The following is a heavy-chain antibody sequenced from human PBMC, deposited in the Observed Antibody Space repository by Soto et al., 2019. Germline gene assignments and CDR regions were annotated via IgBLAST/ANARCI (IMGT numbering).Heavy chain of an antibody. J-gene: IGHJ4*02. CDR3: AKLRIVGSAYSYESGFFDY. Sequence: GGSLRLSCVASGFSFSNSWMTWVRQAPGKGLEWVANLKEDGSEKYYVDSVKGRFTISRDNAKNSLFLQMTGLRAEDTAIYYCAKLRIVGSAYSYESGFFDYWGLGTLVTVSS. CDR2: LKEDGSEK. V-gene: IGHV3-7*01. D-gene: IGHD3-22*01. CDR1: GFSFSNSW.